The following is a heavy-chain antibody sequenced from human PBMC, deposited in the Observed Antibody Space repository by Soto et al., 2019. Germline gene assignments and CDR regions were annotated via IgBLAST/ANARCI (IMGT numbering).Heavy chain of an antibody. D-gene: IGHD6-13*01. J-gene: IGHJ4*02. CDR3: ARDSSSWYPQYFDY. V-gene: IGHV4-4*07. CDR1: GGSIISYY. CDR2: IYTSGST. Sequence: LSLTCTVSGGSIISYYWSWIRQPAGKGLEWIGRIYTSGSTNYNPSLKSRVTMSVDTSKNQFSLKLSSVTAADTAVYYCARDSSSWYPQYFDYWGQGTLVTVSS.